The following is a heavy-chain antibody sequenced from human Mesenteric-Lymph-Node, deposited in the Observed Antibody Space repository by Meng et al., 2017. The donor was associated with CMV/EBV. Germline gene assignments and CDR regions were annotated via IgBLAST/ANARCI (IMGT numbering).Heavy chain of an antibody. D-gene: IGHD3-3*01. CDR3: TRLAIFGVVTDFDY. Sequence: ETLSLTCTASGFNVGAYTMTWVRQAPGKGLEWVGFIRSKANSYATAYAASVKGRFTISRDDSKNTAYLQMNSLKTEDTAVYYCTRLAIFGVVTDFDYWGQGTLVTVSS. CDR1: GFNVGAYT. J-gene: IGHJ4*02. V-gene: IGHV3-73*01. CDR2: IRSKANSYAT.